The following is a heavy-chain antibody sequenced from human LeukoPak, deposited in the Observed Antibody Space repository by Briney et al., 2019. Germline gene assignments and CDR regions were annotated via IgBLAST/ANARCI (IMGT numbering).Heavy chain of an antibody. CDR3: AAKYDILTGYYQGFDP. Sequence: GGSLTLSCAASGFTFSSYAMSWVRQAAGKGLEWVSAISGSGGSTYYADSVKGRFTISRDNSKNTLYLQMNSLRAEDTAVYYCAAKYDILTGYYQGFDPWGQGTLVTVSS. D-gene: IGHD3-9*01. CDR1: GFTFSSYA. CDR2: ISGSGGST. V-gene: IGHV3-23*01. J-gene: IGHJ5*02.